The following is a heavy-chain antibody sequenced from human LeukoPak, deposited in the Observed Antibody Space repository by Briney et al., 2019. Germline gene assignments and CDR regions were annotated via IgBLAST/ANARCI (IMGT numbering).Heavy chain of an antibody. CDR1: GFIFSDYW. Sequence: GGSLILSCVASGFIFSDYWMTWVRQAPGKGLEWVANIREDGSEMHYVDSVKGRFTISRDNAKKSLHLQMNSLRVEDTAVYYCARGGKLTARYWGQGTLVTVSS. D-gene: IGHD2-21*02. V-gene: IGHV3-7*04. CDR3: ARGGKLTARY. J-gene: IGHJ4*02. CDR2: IREDGSEM.